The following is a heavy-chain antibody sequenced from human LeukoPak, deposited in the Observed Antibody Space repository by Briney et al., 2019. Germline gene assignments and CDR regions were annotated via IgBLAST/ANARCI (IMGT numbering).Heavy chain of an antibody. J-gene: IGHJ4*02. V-gene: IGHV3-23*01. CDR2: ISGSGGST. D-gene: IGHD4-17*01. CDR1: GFTFSSYA. CDR3: AKDSAGDYDLNFDY. Sequence: GGSLRLPCAASGFTFSSYAMSWVRQAPGKGLEWVSAISGSGGSTYYADSVKGRFTISRDNSKNTLYLQMNSLRADDTAVYYCAKDSAGDYDLNFDYWGQGTLVTVSS.